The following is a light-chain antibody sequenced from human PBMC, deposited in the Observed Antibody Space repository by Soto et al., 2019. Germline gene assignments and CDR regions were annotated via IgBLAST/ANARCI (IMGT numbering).Light chain of an antibody. Sequence: QSVLTQPPSMSGAPGQRVTISCTGSSSNIGAGYDVHWYRQLPGTAPKLLIYGNSNRPSGLPYRISGSKSGTSASLAISGLQAEDDASYYCQSYDSSLRGVFGGGTKLTVL. CDR2: GNS. J-gene: IGLJ2*01. CDR3: QSYDSSLRGV. V-gene: IGLV1-40*01. CDR1: SSNIGAGYD.